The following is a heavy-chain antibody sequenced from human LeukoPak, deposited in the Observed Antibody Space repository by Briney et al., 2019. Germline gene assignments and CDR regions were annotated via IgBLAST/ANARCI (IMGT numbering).Heavy chain of an antibody. CDR3: AIGYDILTGYSNAYYFDY. CDR1: GYTFTSYG. J-gene: IGHJ4*02. CDR2: NSDHNCNT. Sequence: ASVKVSCKASGYTFTSYGISWVRQAPGQGLEWMGWNSDHNCNTNYAQKLQGRDTMTTDTSTSTAYMELRSLRSDDTAVYYCAIGYDILTGYSNAYYFDYWGQGTLVTVSS. D-gene: IGHD3-9*01. V-gene: IGHV1-18*01.